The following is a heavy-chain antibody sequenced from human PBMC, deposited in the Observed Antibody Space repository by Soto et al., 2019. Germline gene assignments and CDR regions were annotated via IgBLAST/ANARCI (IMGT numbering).Heavy chain of an antibody. J-gene: IGHJ4*02. D-gene: IGHD5-12*01. CDR1: GGSISSSNW. CDR3: AAGGGLPRYY. Sequence: PSETLSLTCAVSGGSISSSNWWTWIRQPPGKGLEWIGEVYHSGSTNYNPSLKSRVTISVDKSKIQFSLKLSSVTAADTAVYYCAAGGGLPRYYWGQGALVTVSS. V-gene: IGHV4-4*02. CDR2: VYHSGST.